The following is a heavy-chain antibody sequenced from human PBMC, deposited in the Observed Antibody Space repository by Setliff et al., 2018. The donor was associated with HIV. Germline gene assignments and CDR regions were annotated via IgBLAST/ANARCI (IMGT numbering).Heavy chain of an antibody. CDR2: ISHGGST. J-gene: IGHJ6*02. Sequence: SETLSLSCAASGFTFSTFSMSWIRQPPGKGLEWIGEISHGGSTNYNPSLKSRVTISVDTSKNQFSLRLSSVTAADTAVYYCARADGSGSYYLYYYYGMDVWGQGTTVTVSS. V-gene: IGHV4-34*01. CDR3: ARADGSGSYYLYYYYGMDV. D-gene: IGHD3-10*01. CDR1: GFTFSTFS.